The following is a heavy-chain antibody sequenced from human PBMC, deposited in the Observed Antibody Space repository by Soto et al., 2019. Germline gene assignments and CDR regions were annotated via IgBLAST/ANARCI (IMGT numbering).Heavy chain of an antibody. J-gene: IGHJ4*02. V-gene: IGHV3-48*02. CDR2: ITGSRSTI. CDR1: GFTFSNYS. D-gene: IGHD2-2*01. CDR3: ARAGHVPGALVDY. Sequence: EVQLVQSGGGLVQPGGSLRLSCAASGFTFSNYSMNWFRQSPAMGLEWVSYITGSRSTIYYAASVRGRFTISRDNARSSLYLQMNSLRDEDTAVYYCARAGHVPGALVDYWGPGNLVIVSS.